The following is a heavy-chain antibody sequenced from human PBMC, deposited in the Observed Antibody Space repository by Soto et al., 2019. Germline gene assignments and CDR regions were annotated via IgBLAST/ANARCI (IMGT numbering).Heavy chain of an antibody. V-gene: IGHV2-5*02. CDR2: IYWDDDK. J-gene: IGHJ4*02. Sequence: QITLKESGPTLVKPTQTLTLTCSFSGFSLSTREVAVGWIRQPPGKALEWVALIYWDDDKRYSPSLKSRLTITKDTSKNQVVLTMTNMDPVDTATYYCVRDSRGYYGFDYWGQGTLVTVSS. D-gene: IGHD3-22*01. CDR3: VRDSRGYYGFDY. CDR1: GFSLSTREVA.